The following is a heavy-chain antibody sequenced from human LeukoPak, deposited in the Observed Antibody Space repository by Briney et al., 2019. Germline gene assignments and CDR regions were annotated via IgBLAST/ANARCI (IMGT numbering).Heavy chain of an antibody. CDR2: ISGSGGST. V-gene: IGHV3-23*01. CDR1: GFTFSSFA. J-gene: IGHJ6*03. Sequence: GGSLRLSCAASGFTFSSFAMSWVRQAPGKGLEWVSAISGSGGSTYYADSVKGRFTISRDNSKNTLYLQMNSLRAEDTAVYYCARDRAGYGDGYMDVWGKGTTVTVSS. D-gene: IGHD4-17*01. CDR3: ARDRAGYGDGYMDV.